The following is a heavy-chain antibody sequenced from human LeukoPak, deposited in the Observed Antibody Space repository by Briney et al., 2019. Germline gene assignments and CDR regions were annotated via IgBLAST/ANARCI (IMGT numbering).Heavy chain of an antibody. CDR2: INQDGRGI. CDR1: GFTFSDVW. Sequence: GGSLKLSCAASGFTFSDVWMSWVRQAPGKGLEGVANINQDGRGIYYVDSVKGRFSISRDNTNNLLYLQMNSLRAEDTAMYFCARDSYRSLDYWGQGTLVTVSS. D-gene: IGHD4-11*01. J-gene: IGHJ4*02. CDR3: ARDSYRSLDY. V-gene: IGHV3-7*01.